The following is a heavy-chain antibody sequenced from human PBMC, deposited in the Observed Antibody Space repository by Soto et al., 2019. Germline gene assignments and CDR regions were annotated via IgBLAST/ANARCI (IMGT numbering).Heavy chain of an antibody. CDR2: IYYSGST. CDR1: GGSVSSGSYY. Sequence: PSETLSLTCPVSGGSVSSGSYYWSWIRQPPGKGLEWIGYIYYSGSTNYNPSLKSRVTISVDTSKNQFSLKLSSVTAADTAVYYCARDSALRFLGTQNWLDPWGQGTLVTVS. J-gene: IGHJ5*02. V-gene: IGHV4-61*01. CDR3: ARDSALRFLGTQNWLDP. D-gene: IGHD3-3*01.